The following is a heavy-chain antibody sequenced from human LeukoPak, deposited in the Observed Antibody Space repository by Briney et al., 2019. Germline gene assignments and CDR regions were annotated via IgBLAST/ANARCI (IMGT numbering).Heavy chain of an antibody. J-gene: IGHJ4*02. CDR2: IYDSGST. Sequence: PSETLSLTCTVSGGSISSYYWSWIRQPPGKGLEWIGYIYDSGSTNYNPSLKCRVTISVDTSKNQFSLKLSSVTAADTAVYYCASTSKSEWEPVSQFDYWGQGTLVTVSS. V-gene: IGHV4-59*01. D-gene: IGHD1-26*01. CDR3: ASTSKSEWEPVSQFDY. CDR1: GGSISSYY.